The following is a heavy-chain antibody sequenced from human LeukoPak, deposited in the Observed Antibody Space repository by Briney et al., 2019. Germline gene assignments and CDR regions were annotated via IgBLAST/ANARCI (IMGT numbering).Heavy chain of an antibody. CDR3: ARVEASGYDYGAFDY. J-gene: IGHJ4*02. CDR1: GFTFNRYW. CDR2: IKQDGSEK. D-gene: IGHD5-12*01. V-gene: IGHV3-7*01. Sequence: PWGSLRLSCAASGFTFNRYWMSWVGQAPGKGLEWVANIKQDGSEKYYVDSVKGRFTISRDNAKNSLYLQMNSLRAEDTAVYYCARVEASGYDYGAFDYWGQGTLVTVSS.